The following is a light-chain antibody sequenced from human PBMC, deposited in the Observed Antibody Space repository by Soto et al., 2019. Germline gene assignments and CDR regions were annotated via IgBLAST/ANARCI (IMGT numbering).Light chain of an antibody. J-gene: IGLJ1*01. CDR2: EVS. CDR3: SSYTSSSTLV. V-gene: IGLV2-14*01. CDR1: SSDVGGYNY. Sequence: QSALTQPASVSGSPGQWITISCTGTSSDVGGYNYVSWYQQHPGKAPKIMIYEVSSRPSGVSNRFSGSKSGNTASLTISGLQAEDEADYYCSSYTSSSTLVFGTGTKVTVL.